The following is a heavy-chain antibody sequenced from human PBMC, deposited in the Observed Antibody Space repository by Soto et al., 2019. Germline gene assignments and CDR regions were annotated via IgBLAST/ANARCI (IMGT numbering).Heavy chain of an antibody. CDR2: IIPIFGTA. CDR3: ARKXXXXXGMDV. Sequence: QVQLVQSGAEVKKPGSSVKVSCKASGGTFSSYAISWVRQAPGQGLEWMGGIIPIFGTANYAQKFQGRVTIXXXXXXXXXXXXXXXXXXXXXXXXXXARKXXXXXGMDVWGQGTTVTVSS. J-gene: IGHJ6*02. CDR1: GGTFSSYA. V-gene: IGHV1-69*05.